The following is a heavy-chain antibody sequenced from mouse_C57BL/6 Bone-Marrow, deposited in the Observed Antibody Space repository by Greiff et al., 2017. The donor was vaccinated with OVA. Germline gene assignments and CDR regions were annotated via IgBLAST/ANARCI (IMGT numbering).Heavy chain of an antibody. Sequence: VKLVESGAELARPGASVKLSCKASGYTFTSYGISWVKQRTGQGLEWIGEIYPRSGNTYYNEKFKGKATLTADKSSSTAYMELRSLTSEDSAVYFCARHQSYYAMDYWGQGTSVTVSS. CDR1: GYTFTSYG. V-gene: IGHV1-81*01. CDR3: ARHQSYYAMDY. J-gene: IGHJ4*01. CDR2: IYPRSGNT.